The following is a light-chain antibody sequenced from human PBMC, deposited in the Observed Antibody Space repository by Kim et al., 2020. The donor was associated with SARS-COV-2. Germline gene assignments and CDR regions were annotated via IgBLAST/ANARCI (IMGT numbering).Light chain of an antibody. CDR2: KVS. V-gene: IGKV2-30*01. Sequence: DVVLTQSPLSLPVTLGQPASISCRSSQSLVYTDGNTFLTWFHQRPGQSPRRLVYKVSSRDSGVPDRFSGSGSGTDFTLKISRVEAEDVGIYYCMQGTNWPLTFGQGTKVDIK. CDR1: QSLVYTDGNTF. J-gene: IGKJ1*01. CDR3: MQGTNWPLT.